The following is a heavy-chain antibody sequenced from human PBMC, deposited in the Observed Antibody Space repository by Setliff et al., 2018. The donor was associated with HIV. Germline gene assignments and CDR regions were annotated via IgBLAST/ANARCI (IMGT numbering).Heavy chain of an antibody. V-gene: IGHV1-2*06. CDR3: ARAPPDH. Sequence: ASVKVSCKASGYTFTSYPMHWVRQAPGQGLEWMGRINPNTGGTDYAQKFQGRVTMTRDTSISTGYMELSGLNFDDTAVYYCARAPPDHWGQGTLVTVSS. CDR2: INPNTGGT. CDR1: GYTFTSYP. J-gene: IGHJ4*02.